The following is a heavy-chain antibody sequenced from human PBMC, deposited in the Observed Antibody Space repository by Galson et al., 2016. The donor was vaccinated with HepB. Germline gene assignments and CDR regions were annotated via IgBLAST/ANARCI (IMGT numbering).Heavy chain of an antibody. CDR2: IYYSGDA. J-gene: IGHJ4*02. V-gene: IGHV4-39*01. Sequence: ETLSLTCTVFGGSINSSSYYWGWIHQPAGKGLQWIGNIYYSGDAYYNLSLKSRVTISVDTSKNQFSLSLPSVTAADTAMYYCARQFGYSSGWFDYWGQGRLVTVSS. D-gene: IGHD6-19*01. CDR1: GGSINSSSYY. CDR3: ARQFGYSSGWFDY.